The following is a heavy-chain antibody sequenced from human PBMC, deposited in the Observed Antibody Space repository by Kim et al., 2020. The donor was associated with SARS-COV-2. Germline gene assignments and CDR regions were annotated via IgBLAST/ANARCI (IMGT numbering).Heavy chain of an antibody. CDR3: ARGPRYYDILTGLGYFDY. V-gene: IGHV4-31*02. J-gene: IGHJ4*02. D-gene: IGHD3-9*01. Sequence: LKSRVTISVNTSKNQCSLKLGSVTAADTAVYYCARGPRYYDILTGLGYFDYWGQGTLVTVSS.